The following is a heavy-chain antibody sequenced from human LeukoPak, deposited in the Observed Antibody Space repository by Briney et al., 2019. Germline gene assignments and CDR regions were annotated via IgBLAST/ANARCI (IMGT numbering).Heavy chain of an antibody. V-gene: IGHV3-30*02. CDR2: IRYDGSQK. CDR3: ARDLLSLPHKYFDS. D-gene: IGHD3-16*01. CDR1: GFSFSNYG. J-gene: IGHJ4*02. Sequence: GGSLRLSCAASGFSFSNYGMHWVRPAPGKGLEWVDYIRYDGSQKYYGDSVKGRFTISRDNSKNTVYLQMNSLRDEDTAVYYCARDLLSLPHKYFDSWGQGTLVTVSS.